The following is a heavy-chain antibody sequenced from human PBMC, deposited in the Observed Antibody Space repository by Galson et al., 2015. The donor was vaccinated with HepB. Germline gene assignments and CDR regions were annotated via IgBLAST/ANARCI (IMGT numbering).Heavy chain of an antibody. CDR1: GFNFNYYV. CDR3: VKEDILAGLLVGNFHV. Sequence: SLRLSCAASGFNFNYYVMHWVRQAPGKGLEYLSGISNNGVGTHYADSVKGRFTISRDNFKKNLNLQMSSLRTEDTALYYCVKEDILAGLLVGNFHVWGQGTMVTVSS. J-gene: IGHJ3*01. CDR2: ISNNGVGT. V-gene: IGHV3-64D*06. D-gene: IGHD3-9*01.